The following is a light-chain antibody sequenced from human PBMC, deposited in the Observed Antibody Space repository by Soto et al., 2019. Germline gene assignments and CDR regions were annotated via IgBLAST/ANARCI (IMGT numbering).Light chain of an antibody. CDR1: SSDAGGYNY. CDR2: DVS. CDR3: SSYTSSSLHV. V-gene: IGLV2-14*03. Sequence: QPVLTNPVSGSGSDLHASTLFCTDTSSDAGGYNYVSWYQQHPGKAPKLMIYDVSNRPSGVSNRFSGSKSGNTASLTISGLQAEDEADYYCSSYTSSSLHVFGTGTKVTVL. J-gene: IGLJ1*01.